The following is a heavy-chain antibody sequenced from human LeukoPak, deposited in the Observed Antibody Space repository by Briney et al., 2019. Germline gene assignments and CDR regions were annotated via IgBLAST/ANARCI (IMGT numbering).Heavy chain of an antibody. Sequence: ESGPTLVKPTQTLTLTGTFSGFSLSTSGVGVGWIRQPPGKALEWLALIYWNDDKRYSPSLKSRLTITKDTSKNQVVLTMTNMDPVDTATHYCALRQRAADFDYWGQGTLDTVSS. V-gene: IGHV2-5*01. J-gene: IGHJ4*02. CDR3: ALRQRAADFDY. CDR2: IYWNDDK. D-gene: IGHD6-25*01. CDR1: GFSLSTSGVG.